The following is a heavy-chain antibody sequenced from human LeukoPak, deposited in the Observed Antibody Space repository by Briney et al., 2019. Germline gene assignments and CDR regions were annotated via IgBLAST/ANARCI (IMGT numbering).Heavy chain of an antibody. J-gene: IGHJ6*03. CDR1: GGPITSHY. CDR3: GRDALVGYFSYYYIDV. V-gene: IGHV4-59*11. D-gene: IGHD2-15*01. CDR2: ISNSGST. Sequence: SETLSLTCTVSGGPITSHYWTWIRQSPVKGLEWIGDISNSGSTSYNPSLKSRVTVSIDTSKSQFSLKLTSVTAADTAVSYCGRDALVGYFSYYYIDVWGKGTTVTVSS.